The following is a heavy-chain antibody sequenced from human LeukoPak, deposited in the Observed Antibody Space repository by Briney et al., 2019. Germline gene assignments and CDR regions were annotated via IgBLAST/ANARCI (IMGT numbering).Heavy chain of an antibody. D-gene: IGHD6-19*01. V-gene: IGHV4-59*08. J-gene: IGHJ3*02. CDR1: GGSISSYY. Sequence: PSETLSLTGTVSGGSISSYYWGWIRQPPGKGLVWIGYIYYSGSTNYNPSLKSRVTISVDTSKNQFSLKLSSVTAADTAVYYCARHVSVGEQWLVDAFDIWGQGTMVTVSS. CDR2: IYYSGST. CDR3: ARHVSVGEQWLVDAFDI.